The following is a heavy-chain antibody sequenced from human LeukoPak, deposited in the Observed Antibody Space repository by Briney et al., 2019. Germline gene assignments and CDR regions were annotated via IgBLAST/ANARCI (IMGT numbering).Heavy chain of an antibody. J-gene: IGHJ6*02. CDR3: ASSRITLVRGVSYYYGLDV. D-gene: IGHD3-10*01. CDR1: GDSITSYY. Sequence: SETLSLTCTVSGDSITSYYWSWIRQPPGKGLEWIGHIHYKGSTNSNPSLKSRVTISVDTSKNQFSLKLTSVTAADTAVYYCASSRITLVRGVSYYYGLDVWGQGTTVTVSS. CDR2: IHYKGST. V-gene: IGHV4-59*01.